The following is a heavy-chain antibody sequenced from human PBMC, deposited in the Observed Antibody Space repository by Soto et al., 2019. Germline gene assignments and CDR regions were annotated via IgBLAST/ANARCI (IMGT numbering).Heavy chain of an antibody. J-gene: IGHJ6*03. Sequence: ASVKVSCKASGYTFTSYGISWVRQAPGQGLEWMGWISAYNGNTNYAQKLQGRVTMTTDTSTSTAYMELRSLRSDDTAVYYFARVGGVYGCSSTSCYPDYYYYMDVWGKGTTVTV. CDR3: ARVGGVYGCSSTSCYPDYYYYMDV. V-gene: IGHV1-18*01. D-gene: IGHD2-2*01. CDR2: ISAYNGNT. CDR1: GYTFTSYG.